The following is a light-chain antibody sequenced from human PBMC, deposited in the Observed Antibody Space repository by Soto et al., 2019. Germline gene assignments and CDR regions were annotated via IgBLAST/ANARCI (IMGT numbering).Light chain of an antibody. CDR2: HVT. Sequence: QSALTQPASVSGSPGQSITISCSGTSSDVGAYNYVSWYQQYPGKAPKLMIYHVTDRPSGVSNRFSGSKSGNTASLTISGLQAEDEADYYCCSYTTRNTFVFGTGTTVTVL. CDR3: CSYTTRNTFV. CDR1: SSDVGAYNY. V-gene: IGLV2-14*01. J-gene: IGLJ1*01.